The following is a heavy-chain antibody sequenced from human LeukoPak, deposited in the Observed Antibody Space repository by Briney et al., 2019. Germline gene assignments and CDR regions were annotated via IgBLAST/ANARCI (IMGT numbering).Heavy chain of an antibody. D-gene: IGHD3-22*01. CDR1: GFTFSSYW. CDR3: AREGIVVATLLDYYYYYYMDV. J-gene: IGHJ6*03. CDR2: INSDGSST. Sequence: GGSLRLSCAASGFTFSSYWMHWVRQAPGKGLVWVSRINSDGSSTSYADSVKGRFTISRDNAKNTLYLQMNSLRAEDTAVYYCAREGIVVATLLDYYYYYYMDVWGKGTTVTVSS. V-gene: IGHV3-74*01.